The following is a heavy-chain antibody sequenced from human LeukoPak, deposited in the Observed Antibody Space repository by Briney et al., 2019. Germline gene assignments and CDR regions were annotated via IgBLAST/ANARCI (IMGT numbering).Heavy chain of an antibody. Sequence: PSETLSLTCAVYGGSFSGYYWSWIRQPPGKGLEWIGEINHSGSTNYNPSLKSRVTISVDTSKNQFSLKLSSVTAADTAVYYCVRGHHPYYNFWSGWWYFDLWGRGTLVTVSS. V-gene: IGHV4-34*01. CDR3: VRGHHPYYNFWSGWWYFDL. J-gene: IGHJ2*01. CDR2: INHSGST. D-gene: IGHD3-3*01. CDR1: GGSFSGYY.